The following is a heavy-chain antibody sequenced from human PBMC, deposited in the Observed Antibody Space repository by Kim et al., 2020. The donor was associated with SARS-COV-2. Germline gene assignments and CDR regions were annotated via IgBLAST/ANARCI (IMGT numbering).Heavy chain of an antibody. J-gene: IGHJ4*02. V-gene: IGHV4-34*01. CDR3: AAARRPKGYCSGGSCTYYFDY. CDR1: GGSFSGYY. CDR2: INHSGST. D-gene: IGHD2-15*01. Sequence: SETLSLTCAVYGGSFSGYYWSWIRQPPGKGLEWIGEINHSGSTNYNPSLKSRVTISVDTSKNQFSLKLSSVTAADTAVYYCAAARRPKGYCSGGSCTYYFDYWGQGTLVTVSS.